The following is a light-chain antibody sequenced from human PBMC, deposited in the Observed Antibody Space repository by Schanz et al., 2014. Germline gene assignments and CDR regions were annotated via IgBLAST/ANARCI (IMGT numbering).Light chain of an antibody. Sequence: EIVLTQSPGTLSLSPGERATLSCRASQSVSSSYLAWYQLKPGQAPRLLIYGASSRATGIPDRFSGSGSGTDFTLTISRLEPEDFAVYYCQQYGSSPPAYTFGQGTKLEIK. CDR2: GAS. J-gene: IGKJ2*01. CDR1: QSVSSSY. V-gene: IGKV3-20*01. CDR3: QQYGSSPPAYT.